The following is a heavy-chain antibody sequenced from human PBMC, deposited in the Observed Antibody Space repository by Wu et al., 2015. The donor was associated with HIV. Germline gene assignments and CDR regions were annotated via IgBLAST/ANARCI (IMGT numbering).Heavy chain of an antibody. V-gene: IGHV1-69*13. CDR2: IIPIFGTA. CDR1: GGTFSSYA. J-gene: IGHJ4*02. CDR3: ARDLGITMVRGVYYMGRTTFDY. D-gene: IGHD3-10*01. Sequence: QVQLVQSGAEVKKPGSSVKVSCKASGGTFSSYAISWVRQAPGQGLEWMGRIIPIFGTANYAQKFQGRVTITADESTSTAYMELSSLRSEDTAVYYCARDLGITMVRGVYYMGRTTFDYWGQGNAGHRLL.